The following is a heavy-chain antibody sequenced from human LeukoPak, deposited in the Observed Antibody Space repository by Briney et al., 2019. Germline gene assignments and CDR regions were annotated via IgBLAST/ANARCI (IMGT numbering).Heavy chain of an antibody. CDR3: ARGYYDFWSGTYYFDY. D-gene: IGHD3-3*01. V-gene: IGHV4-39*01. CDR1: GGSISSSSYY. J-gene: IGHJ4*02. CDR2: IYYSGST. Sequence: SETLSLTCTVSGGSISSSSYYWGWIRQPPGTGLEWLGSIYYSGSTYYNPSLKSRVTISVDTSKNQFSLKLSSVTAADTAVYYCARGYYDFWSGTYYFDYWGQGTLVTVSS.